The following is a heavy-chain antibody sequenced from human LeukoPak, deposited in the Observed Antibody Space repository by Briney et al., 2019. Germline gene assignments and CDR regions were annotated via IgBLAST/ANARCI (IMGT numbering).Heavy chain of an antibody. CDR3: ARARRDGYKNPTDYYFDY. CDR1: GYTFTSYD. CDR2: MNPNRGNT. J-gene: IGHJ4*02. Sequence: ASVKVSCKASGYTFTSYDINWVRQATGQGLEWMGWMNPNRGNTGYAQKFQGRVTMTRNTSISTAYMELSSLRSEDTAVYYCARARRDGYKNPTDYYFDYWGQGTLVTVSS. D-gene: IGHD5-24*01. V-gene: IGHV1-8*01.